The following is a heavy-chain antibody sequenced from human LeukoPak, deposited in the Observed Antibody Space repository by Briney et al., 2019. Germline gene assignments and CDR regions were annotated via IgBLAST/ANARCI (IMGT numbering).Heavy chain of an antibody. CDR1: GYTFTSYY. CDR2: INPSGGST. D-gene: IGHD3-3*01. V-gene: IGHV1-46*01. CDR3: ARTLTIFGVARFDY. J-gene: IGHJ4*02. Sequence: ASVKVSCKASGYTFTSYYMHWVRQAPGQGLEWMGIINPSGGSTSYAQKFQGRVTMTRDTSISTAYMELSRLRSDDTAVYYCARTLTIFGVARFDYWGQGTLVTVSS.